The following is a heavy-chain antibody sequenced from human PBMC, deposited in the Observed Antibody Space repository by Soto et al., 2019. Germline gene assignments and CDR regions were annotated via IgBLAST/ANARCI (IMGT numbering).Heavy chain of an antibody. V-gene: IGHV3-23*01. J-gene: IGHJ6*02. CDR3: ARVVRYFDTPYGMDV. CDR1: GFTFSNYA. D-gene: IGHD3-9*01. Sequence: EGQLLESGEGLVQPGGSLKLSCAASGFTFSNYAMSWVRQAPAKGLEWVSGIGGSGSNTYYADSVKGRFTISRDNSKNTLFLQMNSLRAEDTAEYYCARVVRYFDTPYGMDVWGQGTTVTVSS. CDR2: IGGSGSNT.